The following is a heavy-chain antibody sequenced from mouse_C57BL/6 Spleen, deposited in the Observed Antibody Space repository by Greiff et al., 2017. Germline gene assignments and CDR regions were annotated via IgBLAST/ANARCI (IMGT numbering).Heavy chain of an antibody. CDR1: GYAFTNYL. Sequence: LQESGAELVRPGTSVKVSCKASGYAFTNYLIEWVKQRPGQGLEWIGVINPGSGGTNYNEKFKGKATLTADKSSSTAYMQLSSLTSEDSAVYFCARSGYYYGSSYFDYWGQGTTLTVSS. V-gene: IGHV1-54*01. J-gene: IGHJ2*01. CDR2: INPGSGGT. CDR3: ARSGYYYGSSYFDY. D-gene: IGHD1-1*01.